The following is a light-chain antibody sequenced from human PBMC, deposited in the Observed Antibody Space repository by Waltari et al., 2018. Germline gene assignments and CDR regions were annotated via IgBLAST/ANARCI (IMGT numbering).Light chain of an antibody. CDR3: VLYMTSGISV. CDR2: TTN. CDR1: SVPVPTSYY. J-gene: IGLJ3*02. Sequence: QTVVTQEPSFSVSPGGTVTLPCGLSSVPVPTSYYPSWYQQTPGRAPSTLIYTTNTRSSGVPGRFSGSILGNKAALTITGAQADDESNYYCVLYMTSGISVFGGGTKLTVL. V-gene: IGLV8-61*01.